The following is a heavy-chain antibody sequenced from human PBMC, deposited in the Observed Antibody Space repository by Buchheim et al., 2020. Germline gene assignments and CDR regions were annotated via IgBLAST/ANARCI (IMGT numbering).Heavy chain of an antibody. CDR2: ISAYNGNT. CDR1: GYTFTSYG. Sequence: QVQLVQSGAEVKKPGASVKVSCKASGYTFTSYGISWVRQAPGQGLEWMGWISAYNGNTNYAQKLQGRVTMTTDTSTSTAYMELRSLRSDDTAVYYCARSLRSYYYDSSGYYSDPDFDYWGQGTL. J-gene: IGHJ4*02. CDR3: ARSLRSYYYDSSGYYSDPDFDY. V-gene: IGHV1-18*01. D-gene: IGHD3-22*01.